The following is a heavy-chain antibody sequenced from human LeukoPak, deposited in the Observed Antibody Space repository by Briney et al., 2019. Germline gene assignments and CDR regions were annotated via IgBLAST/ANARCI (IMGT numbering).Heavy chain of an antibody. Sequence: GGSLRLSCTASGFIFSSYAMNWVRQAPGKGLEWVSTISGNGGRTYYADSVKGRFTISRDNSKNTAYLQMNSLRAEDTAVYYCAKHFYYDISGYTHYWGQGTLVTVSS. V-gene: IGHV3-23*01. CDR1: GFIFSSYA. D-gene: IGHD3-22*01. CDR3: AKHFYYDISGYTHY. J-gene: IGHJ4*02. CDR2: ISGNGGRT.